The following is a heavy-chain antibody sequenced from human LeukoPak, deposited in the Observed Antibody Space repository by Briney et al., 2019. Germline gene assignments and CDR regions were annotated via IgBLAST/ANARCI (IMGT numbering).Heavy chain of an antibody. J-gene: IGHJ3*02. CDR1: GGSVSSTHY. Sequence: SETLSLTCTVSGGSVSSTHYWGWIRQPPGKGLEWIGSIYYGGSTYYNPSLKSRVTISVDTSKNQFSLKLSSVTAADTAVYYCARPQSAFDIWGQGTMVTVSS. CDR3: ARPQSAFDI. V-gene: IGHV4-39*01. CDR2: IYYGGST.